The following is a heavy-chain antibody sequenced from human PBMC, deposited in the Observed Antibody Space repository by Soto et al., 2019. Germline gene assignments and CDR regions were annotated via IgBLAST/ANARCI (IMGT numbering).Heavy chain of an antibody. CDR3: ARGERAFEPLPLPNTLL. J-gene: IGHJ4*02. CDR1: GYTFTSYY. CDR2: INPSGGST. V-gene: IGHV1-46*01. Sequence: GASVKVSCKASGYTFTSYYMHWVRQPPGQGHEWMGIINPSGGSTSYAQKFQGRVTMTRDTSTSTVYMELSSLRSEDTAVYYCARGERAFEPLPLPNTLLWGLGTLVTVSS. D-gene: IGHD1-1*01.